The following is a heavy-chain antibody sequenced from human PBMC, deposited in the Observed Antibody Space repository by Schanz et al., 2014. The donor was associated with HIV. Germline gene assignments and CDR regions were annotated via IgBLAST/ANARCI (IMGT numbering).Heavy chain of an antibody. CDR1: GGTLSNYA. CDR2: IIPIFGTA. V-gene: IGHV1-69*06. CDR3: ARGDILTGLYPYYFDS. Sequence: QVPLVQSGAEVKKTGSPVKVSCKAFGGTLSNYAISWVRQAPGQGLEWMGGIIPIFGTANYAQKFQGRVTITADKSTSTVYMQLSSLTSDDTAVYYCARGDILTGLYPYYFDSWGQGTLVTVSS. J-gene: IGHJ4*02. D-gene: IGHD3-9*01.